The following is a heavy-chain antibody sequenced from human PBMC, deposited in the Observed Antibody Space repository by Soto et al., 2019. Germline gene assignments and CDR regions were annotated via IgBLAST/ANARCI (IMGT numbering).Heavy chain of an antibody. CDR1: GYTFTSHG. CDR3: ARMVRGSTVGYYYYMDV. J-gene: IGHJ6*03. CDR2: ISPYNGDT. V-gene: IGHV1-18*01. D-gene: IGHD3-10*01. Sequence: QVQLVQSGAEVKKPGASVKVSCKTSGYTFTSHGISWVRQAPGQGLEWMGWISPYNGDTNYAQKLQGRVSVTTVSSTRTAYMELRSLRSEDTAVYYCARMVRGSTVGYYYYMDVWGKGTTVTVSS.